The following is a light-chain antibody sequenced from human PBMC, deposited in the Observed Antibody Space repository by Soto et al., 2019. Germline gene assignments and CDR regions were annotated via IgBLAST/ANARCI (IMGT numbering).Light chain of an antibody. V-gene: IGLV2-14*03. Sequence: QSALTQPASVSGSPGQSITISCIGTSSDIGAYNYVSWYQQHPGKAPKLMIYDVSNRPSGVSDRFSGSKSGNTASLTISGLQAEDEADYYCSSYASSSTPVVFGGGTQLTVL. CDR2: DVS. CDR3: SSYASSSTPVV. J-gene: IGLJ2*01. CDR1: SSDIGAYNY.